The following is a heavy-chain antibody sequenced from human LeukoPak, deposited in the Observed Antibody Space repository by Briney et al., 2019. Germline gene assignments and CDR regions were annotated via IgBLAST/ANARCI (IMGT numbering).Heavy chain of an antibody. D-gene: IGHD1-1*01. CDR2: IRYDGSNK. J-gene: IGHJ4*02. Sequence: GGSLRLSCAASGFTFSSYGMHWVREAPGKGLEWVAFIRYDGSNKYYADSVKGRFTISRDNSKNTLYLQMNSLRAEDTAVYYCAKDRGGGGTTQERGPVDYWGQGTLVTVSS. CDR1: GFTFSSYG. CDR3: AKDRGGGGTTQERGPVDY. V-gene: IGHV3-30*02.